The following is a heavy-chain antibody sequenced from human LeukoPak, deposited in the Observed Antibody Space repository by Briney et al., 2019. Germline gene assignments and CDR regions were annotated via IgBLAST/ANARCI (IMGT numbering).Heavy chain of an antibody. V-gene: IGHV3-33*01. D-gene: IGHD5-24*01. J-gene: IGHJ4*02. CDR2: IRYDGSSE. CDR3: ARSRYNLDY. Sequence: GGSLRLSCAASGFTFSSYDMHWVRQAPGKGPEWVAIIRYDGSSENYADSVKGRFTISRDNSKKTLYLQMSSLRAEDTAVYYCARSRYNLDYWGQGTLVTVSS. CDR1: GFTFSSYD.